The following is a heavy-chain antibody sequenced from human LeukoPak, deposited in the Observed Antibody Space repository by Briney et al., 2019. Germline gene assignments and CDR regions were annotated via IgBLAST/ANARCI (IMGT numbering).Heavy chain of an antibody. J-gene: IGHJ5*02. CDR1: GGTFSSYA. CDR2: IIPIFGTA. CDR3: ARGCSSTSCYDRRRWFDP. Sequence: ASVNVSCKASGGTFSSYAISWVRQAPGQGLEWMGGIIPIFGTANYAQKFQGRVTITADKSTSTAYMELSSLRSEDTAVYYCARGCSSTSCYDRRRWFDPWGQGTLVTVSS. D-gene: IGHD2-2*01. V-gene: IGHV1-69*06.